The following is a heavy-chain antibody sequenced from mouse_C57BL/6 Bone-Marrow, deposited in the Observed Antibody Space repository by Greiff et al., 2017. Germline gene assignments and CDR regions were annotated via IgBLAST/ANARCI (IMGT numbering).Heavy chain of an antibody. Sequence: VQLVESGGDLVKPGGSLKLSCAASGFTFSSYGMSWVRQTPDKRLEWVATISSGGSYTYYPDSVKGRFTISRDNAKNTLYLQMSSLKSEDTAMYYCARHGNYYSYYAMDYWGQGTSVTVSS. D-gene: IGHD2-1*01. CDR2: ISSGGSYT. J-gene: IGHJ4*01. V-gene: IGHV5-6*01. CDR3: ARHGNYYSYYAMDY. CDR1: GFTFSSYG.